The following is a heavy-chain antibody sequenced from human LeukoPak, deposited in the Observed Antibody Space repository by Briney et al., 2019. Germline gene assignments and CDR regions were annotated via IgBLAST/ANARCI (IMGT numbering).Heavy chain of an antibody. Sequence: ASVKVSCKASGYTFTGYYMYCVRQAPGQGLEWIGWFNPNSGDTNYAQRFQGRVTMTRDTSISTAYMDLSRLRSDYTAVYYCARVSGYCSSTSCYYFDYCGQGTLVTVSS. J-gene: IGHJ4*02. CDR2: FNPNSGDT. V-gene: IGHV1-2*02. D-gene: IGHD2-2*01. CDR1: GYTFTGYY. CDR3: ARVSGYCSSTSCYYFDY.